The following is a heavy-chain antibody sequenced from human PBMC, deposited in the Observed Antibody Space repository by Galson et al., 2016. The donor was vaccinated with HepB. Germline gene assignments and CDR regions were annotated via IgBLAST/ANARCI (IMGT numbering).Heavy chain of an antibody. D-gene: IGHD6-13*01. J-gene: IGHJ2*01. CDR3: AKDLAAVGPGWYFDL. V-gene: IGHV3-23*01. Sequence: SLRLACAVSGFTFSSYAMSWVRQAPGKGLEWVSAIRGSGGSTYYADSVKGRFTISRDTSKNPPYLKMNSLRPEDTAVYYCAKDLAAVGPGWYFDLWGRGTLITVSS. CDR1: GFTFSSYA. CDR2: IRGSGGST.